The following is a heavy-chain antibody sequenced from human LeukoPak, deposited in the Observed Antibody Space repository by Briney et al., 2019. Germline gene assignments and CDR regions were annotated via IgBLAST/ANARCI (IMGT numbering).Heavy chain of an antibody. J-gene: IGHJ4*02. CDR1: GFTLSDYY. D-gene: IGHD1-1*01. Sequence: GGSLRLSCAASGFTLSDYYMSWIRQAPGKGLEWISHISSSGTTIYYADSVKGRFTISWDNAKNSLYLQMNSLRAEDTAVYYCAEAAGLTGYWGQGTLVTVSS. CDR2: ISSSGTTI. CDR3: AEAAGLTGY. V-gene: IGHV3-11*04.